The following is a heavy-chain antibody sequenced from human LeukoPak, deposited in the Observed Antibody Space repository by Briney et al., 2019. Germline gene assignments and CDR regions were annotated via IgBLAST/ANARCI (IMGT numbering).Heavy chain of an antibody. V-gene: IGHV1-2*04. Sequence: GASVKVSCEASGYTVTSYYMHWVRQAPGQGLEWMGWINPNSGGTNYAQKFQGWVTMTRDTSISTAYMELSRLRSDDTAVYYCAREGVAAARQRKNYYGMDVWGQGTTVTVSS. CDR2: INPNSGGT. CDR3: AREGVAAARQRKNYYGMDV. D-gene: IGHD6-13*01. J-gene: IGHJ6*02. CDR1: GYTVTSYY.